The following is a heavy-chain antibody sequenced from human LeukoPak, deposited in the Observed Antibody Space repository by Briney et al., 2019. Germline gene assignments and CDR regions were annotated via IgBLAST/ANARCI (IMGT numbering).Heavy chain of an antibody. CDR1: GFTFSSYS. Sequence: GGSLRLSCAASGFTFSSYSMNWVRQAPGKGLEWVSYISSSSSTIYFADSVKGRFTISRDNAKNSLYLQMNSLRAEDTAVYYCARENVVVPAAMGYYYYMDVWGKGTTVTVSS. J-gene: IGHJ6*03. D-gene: IGHD2-2*01. CDR2: ISSSSSTI. CDR3: ARENVVVPAAMGYYYYMDV. V-gene: IGHV3-48*04.